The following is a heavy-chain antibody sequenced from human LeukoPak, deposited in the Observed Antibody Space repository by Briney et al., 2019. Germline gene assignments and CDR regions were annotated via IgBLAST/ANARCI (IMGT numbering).Heavy chain of an antibody. CDR3: ARAGFGESYYYYYGMDV. Sequence: PSETLSLTCTVSGGSISSGSYYWSWIRQPAGKELEWIGRIYTSGSTNYNPSLKSRVTISVDTSKNQFSLKLSSVTAADTAVYYCARAGFGESYYYYYGMDVWGQGTTVTVSS. J-gene: IGHJ6*02. CDR1: GGSISSGSYY. V-gene: IGHV4-61*02. CDR2: IYTSGST. D-gene: IGHD3-10*01.